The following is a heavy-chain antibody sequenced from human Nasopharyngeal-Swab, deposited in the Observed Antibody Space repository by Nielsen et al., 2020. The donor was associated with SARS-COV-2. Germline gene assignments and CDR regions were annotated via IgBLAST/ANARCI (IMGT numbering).Heavy chain of an antibody. CDR3: ARDLTAMVPSDAFDI. J-gene: IGHJ3*02. Sequence: ASVKVSCKASGYTFTSYYMHWVRQAPGQGLEWMGIINPSGGSTSYAQKFQGRVTMTRDTSTGTVYMELSSLRSEDTAVYYCARDLTAMVPSDAFDIWGQGTMVTVSS. CDR2: INPSGGST. CDR1: GYTFTSYY. V-gene: IGHV1-46*01. D-gene: IGHD5-18*01.